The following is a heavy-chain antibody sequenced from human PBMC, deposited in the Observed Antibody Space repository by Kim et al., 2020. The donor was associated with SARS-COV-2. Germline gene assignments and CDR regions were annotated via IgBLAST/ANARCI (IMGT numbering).Heavy chain of an antibody. Sequence: YYSGSTHYNPSLKSRVTISVDTSKNQFSLKLSSVTAADTAVYYCARDSSGYKNWGQGTLVTVSS. CDR2: YYSGST. J-gene: IGHJ4*02. D-gene: IGHD3-22*01. V-gene: IGHV4-59*01. CDR3: ARDSSGYKN.